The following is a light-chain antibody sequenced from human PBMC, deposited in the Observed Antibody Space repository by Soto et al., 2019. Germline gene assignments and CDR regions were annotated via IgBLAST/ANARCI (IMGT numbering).Light chain of an antibody. CDR3: QQSSTSPLT. J-gene: IGKJ4*01. Sequence: EIVLTQSPGTLSLSPGERATLSCRASQTVTKNYLAWYQQKPGQAPSLLIHDASSRATGIPERFSGSGSGTDFTLTISLLEPDDFAVYYCQQSSTSPLTFGGGTKVEIK. CDR1: QTVTKNY. CDR2: DAS. V-gene: IGKV3-20*01.